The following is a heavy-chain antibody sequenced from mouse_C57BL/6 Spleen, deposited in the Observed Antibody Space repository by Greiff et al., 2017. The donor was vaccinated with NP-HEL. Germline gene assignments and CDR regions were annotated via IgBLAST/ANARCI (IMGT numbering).Heavy chain of an antibody. J-gene: IGHJ1*03. Sequence: VQVVESGPGLVAPSQSLSITCTVSGFSLTSYGVSWVRQPLGKGLEWLGVIWGDGSTNYHSALISRLSISKDNSKSQVFLKLNSLQTDDTATYYCAKKGGDHLPWYFDVWGTGTTVTVSS. CDR1: GFSLTSYG. V-gene: IGHV2-3*01. CDR2: IWGDGST. CDR3: AKKGGDHLPWYFDV. D-gene: IGHD2-1*01.